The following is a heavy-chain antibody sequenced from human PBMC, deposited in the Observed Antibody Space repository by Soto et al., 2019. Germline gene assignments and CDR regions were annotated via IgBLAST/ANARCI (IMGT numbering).Heavy chain of an antibody. D-gene: IGHD1-26*01. CDR1: GGTFSSYA. J-gene: IGHJ4*02. V-gene: IGHV1-69*12. Sequence: QVQLVQSGAEVKKPGSSVKVSCKASGGTFSSYAISWVRQAPGQGLEWMGGIIPIFGTANYAQKFQGRVTITADEATSTADMELRSVRSEDPAVYYCARDGRGGSYFDYWGQGTRVTVSS. CDR3: ARDGRGGSYFDY. CDR2: IIPIFGTA.